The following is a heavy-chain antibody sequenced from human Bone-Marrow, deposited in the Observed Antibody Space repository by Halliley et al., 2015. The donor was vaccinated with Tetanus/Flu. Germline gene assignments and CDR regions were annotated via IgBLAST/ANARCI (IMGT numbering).Heavy chain of an antibody. Sequence: SLRLSCAASGFTFSSYTMTWVRLAPRKGLEWVSSISKTTTYEDYADSVKGRFTISRDNAKNTLFLQMNSLRAEDTAVYFCARDESPDRWFRLLPNLDVWGQVTL. CDR1: GFTFSSYT. CDR3: ARDESPDRWFRLLPNLDV. D-gene: IGHD2-15*01. J-gene: IGHJ1*01. CDR2: ISKTTTYE. V-gene: IGHV3-21*06.